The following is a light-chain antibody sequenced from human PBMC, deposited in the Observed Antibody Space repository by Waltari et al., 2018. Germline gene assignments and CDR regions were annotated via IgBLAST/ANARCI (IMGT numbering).Light chain of an antibody. Sequence: EIVLTQSPATLSLSPGERATLSCRASQSVGTYLAWYQQKPGQAPRLLISDASYRASGIPARFSGSGSGTDFTLTISSLQPEDFATYYCQQSYSTPPITFGQGTRLEIK. CDR1: QSVGTY. J-gene: IGKJ5*01. CDR2: DAS. V-gene: IGKV3-11*01. CDR3: QQSYSTPPIT.